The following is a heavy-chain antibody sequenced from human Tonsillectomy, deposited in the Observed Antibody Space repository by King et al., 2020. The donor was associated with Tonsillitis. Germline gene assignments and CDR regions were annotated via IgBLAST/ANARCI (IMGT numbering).Heavy chain of an antibody. Sequence: VQLVESGAEVKKPGASVKVSCKASGYTFTAYYMHWVRQAPGQGLQWMGWMNPNTGGANYAQRFQGRVTMTRDTSINTAYMELSRLRSDDTAIYYCARDAGDSSGWDFYFDYWGQGTLVTFSS. CDR3: ARDAGDSSGWDFYFDY. D-gene: IGHD6-19*01. CDR2: MNPNTGGA. J-gene: IGHJ4*02. CDR1: GYTFTAYY. V-gene: IGHV1-2*02.